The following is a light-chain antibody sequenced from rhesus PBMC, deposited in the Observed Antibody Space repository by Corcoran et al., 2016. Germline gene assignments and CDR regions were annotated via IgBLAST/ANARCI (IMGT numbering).Light chain of an antibody. CDR3: QQYSNWPT. Sequence: EIVLTQSPATLSLSPGERATLSCRASQSVSSSLAWYQPKPGQAPRLLIYDASSRATSIPDRFRGSGSGTDFTLTISSLEPEDVGVYYCQQYSNWPTFGPGTKLDIK. V-gene: IGKV3-35*01. J-gene: IGKJ3*01. CDR1: QSVSSS. CDR2: DAS.